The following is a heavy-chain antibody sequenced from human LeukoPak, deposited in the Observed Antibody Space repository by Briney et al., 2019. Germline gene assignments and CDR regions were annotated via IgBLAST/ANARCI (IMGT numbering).Heavy chain of an antibody. CDR1: GFTFSSYS. V-gene: IGHV3-21*01. CDR2: ISSSSSYI. CDR3: ARGRMGQQLATGEFDY. D-gene: IGHD6-13*01. Sequence: GGSLRLSCAASGFTFSSYSMNWVRQAPGKGLEWVSSISSSSSYIYYADSVKGRFTISRDNAKNSLYLQMNSLRAEDTAVYYCARGRMGQQLATGEFDYWGQGTLVTVSS. J-gene: IGHJ4*02.